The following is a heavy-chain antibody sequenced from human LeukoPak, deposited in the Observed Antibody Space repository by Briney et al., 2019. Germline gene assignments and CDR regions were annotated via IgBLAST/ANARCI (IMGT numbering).Heavy chain of an antibody. CDR1: GYTFTSYG. V-gene: IGHV1-18*01. CDR3: AIDYGEVREAYYFDY. Sequence: GASVKVSCKASGYTFTSYGISWVRQAPGQGLEWMGWISAYNGNTNYAQKLQGSVTMTTDTSTSTAYMELRSLRSDDTAVYYCAIDYGEVREAYYFDYWGQGTLVTVSS. CDR2: ISAYNGNT. J-gene: IGHJ4*02. D-gene: IGHD4-17*01.